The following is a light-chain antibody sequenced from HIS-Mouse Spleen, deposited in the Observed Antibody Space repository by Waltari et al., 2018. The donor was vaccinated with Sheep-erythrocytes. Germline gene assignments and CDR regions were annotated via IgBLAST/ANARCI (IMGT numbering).Light chain of an antibody. V-gene: IGLV2-8*01. J-gene: IGLJ3*02. CDR3: SSYAGSNNWV. CDR1: SSDAGGYNY. Sequence: QSALPQPPSASGSPGQSVTISCPGTSSDAGGYNYVSWYQQHPGKAPKLMIHEVSKRPSGVPDRFSGSKSGNTASLTVSGLQAEDEADYYCSSYAGSNNWVFGGGTKLTVL. CDR2: EVS.